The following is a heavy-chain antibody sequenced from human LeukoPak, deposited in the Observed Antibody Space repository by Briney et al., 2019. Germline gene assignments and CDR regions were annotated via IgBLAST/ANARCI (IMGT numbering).Heavy chain of an antibody. J-gene: IGHJ4*02. D-gene: IGHD5-18*01. CDR2: INHSGST. CDR3: ARGERYSYGYPY. V-gene: IGHV4-34*01. CDR1: GGSFSGYY. Sequence: SETLSLTCAVYGGSFSGYYWSWIRQPPGKGLEWIGEINHSGSTNYNPSLKSRVTISVDTSKNQFSLKLSSVTAADTAVYYCARGERYSYGYPYWGQGTLVTVSS.